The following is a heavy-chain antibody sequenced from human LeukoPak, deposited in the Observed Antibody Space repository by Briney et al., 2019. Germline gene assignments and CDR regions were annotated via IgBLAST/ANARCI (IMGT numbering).Heavy chain of an antibody. Sequence: ASVKVSCKASGYTFTGYYMHWVRQAPEQGLEWMGWINPNSGGTNSAQKFQGRVTMTRDTSISTAYMELSRLRSDDTAVYYCARSLALIAVAAYFDYWGQGTLVTVSS. D-gene: IGHD6-19*01. CDR1: GYTFTGYY. J-gene: IGHJ4*02. CDR3: ARSLALIAVAAYFDY. V-gene: IGHV1-2*02. CDR2: INPNSGGT.